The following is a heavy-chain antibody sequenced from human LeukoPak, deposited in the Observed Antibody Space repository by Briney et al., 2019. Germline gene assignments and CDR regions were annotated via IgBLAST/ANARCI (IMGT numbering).Heavy chain of an antibody. Sequence: EASVKVSCKASGYTFTSYYIHWVRQAPGQGLEWVGIINPSGGSTSYAQKFQGRVTMTRDMSTSTVYMELSSLRSEDTAVYYCARARGVVVAATDYFDYWGQGTLVTVSS. CDR1: GYTFTSYY. J-gene: IGHJ4*02. CDR2: INPSGGST. CDR3: ARARGVVVAATDYFDY. D-gene: IGHD2-15*01. V-gene: IGHV1-46*01.